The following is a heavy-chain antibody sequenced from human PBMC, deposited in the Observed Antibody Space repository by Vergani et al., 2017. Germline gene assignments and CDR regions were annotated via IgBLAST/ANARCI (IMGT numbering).Heavy chain of an antibody. CDR2: IYYSGST. J-gene: IGHJ6*02. V-gene: IGHV4-39*07. Sequence: QVQLQESGPGLVKPSETLSLTCTVSGGSISSSSYYWGWIRQPPGKGLEWIGSIYYSGSTYYNPSLKSRVTISVDTSKNQFSLKLSSVTAADTAVYYCARDRHYDFWSGYYGNYYGMDVWGQGTTVTVSS. CDR3: ARDRHYDFWSGYYGNYYGMDV. CDR1: GGSISSSSYY. D-gene: IGHD3-3*01.